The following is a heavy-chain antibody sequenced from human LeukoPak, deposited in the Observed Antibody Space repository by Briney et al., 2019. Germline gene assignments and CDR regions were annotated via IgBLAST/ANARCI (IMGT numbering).Heavy chain of an antibody. V-gene: IGHV4-59*08. CDR3: ARKSSGWFVE. J-gene: IGHJ4*02. CDR2: IYDSGST. CDR1: GGSISSYY. D-gene: IGHD6-19*01. Sequence: PSETLSLTCTVSGGSISSYYWSWIRQPPGKGLEWIGYIYDSGSTNYNPSPKTRVTISVDTSKHQFSLKLSSVAAADTAVYYCARKSSGWFVERGQGTLVTVSS.